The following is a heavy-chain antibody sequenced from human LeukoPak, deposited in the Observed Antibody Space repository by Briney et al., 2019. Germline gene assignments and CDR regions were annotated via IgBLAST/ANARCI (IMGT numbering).Heavy chain of an antibody. CDR2: IYYSGST. CDR1: GGSINTPNYY. Sequence: PSETLSLTCTVSGGSINTPNYYWGWIRQPPGKGLEWIATIYYSGSTYYNPSLKSRVTISVDTSSNRFSLKLSSVTAADTAVYYCARHPGGSGFDIWGQGTMVTVSS. V-gene: IGHV4-39*01. D-gene: IGHD3-16*01. CDR3: ARHPGGSGFDI. J-gene: IGHJ3*02.